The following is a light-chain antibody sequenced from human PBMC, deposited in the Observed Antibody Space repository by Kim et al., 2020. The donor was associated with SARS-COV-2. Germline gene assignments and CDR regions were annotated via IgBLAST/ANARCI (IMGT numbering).Light chain of an antibody. V-gene: IGLV6-57*03. CDR2: EDN. CDR3: QSYDSGIEV. Sequence: LTQPHSVSESPGKTVTISCTRSSGSIASNYVQWYQQRPGSAPTTVIYEDNQRPSGVPDRFSGSIDSSSNSASLTISGLKTEDEADYYCQSYDSGIEVFGGGTQLTVL. J-gene: IGLJ3*02. CDR1: SGSIASNY.